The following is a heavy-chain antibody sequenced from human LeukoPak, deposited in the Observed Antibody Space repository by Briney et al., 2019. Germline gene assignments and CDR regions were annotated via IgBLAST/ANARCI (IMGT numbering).Heavy chain of an antibody. Sequence: SETLSLTCTVSGGSISSSSYYWGWIRQPPGKGLEWIGSIYYNGSTYYNPSLKSRVTISVDTSKNQFSLKLSSVTAADTAVYYCARLWGSIFGVVILYYFDYWGQGTLVTVSS. D-gene: IGHD3-3*01. J-gene: IGHJ4*02. CDR1: GGSISSSSYY. V-gene: IGHV4-39*01. CDR3: ARLWGSIFGVVILYYFDY. CDR2: IYYNGST.